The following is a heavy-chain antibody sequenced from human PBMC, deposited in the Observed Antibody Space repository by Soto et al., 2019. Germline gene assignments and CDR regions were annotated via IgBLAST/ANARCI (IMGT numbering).Heavy chain of an antibody. Sequence: SETLSVPCAVYGGSFSAYYWIGIRQPPGKGLEWIGEINHSGSTNYNPSLKSRVTISLDTSKNQFSLKLSSVTAADTAVYYCARGRLLLRWFAETTKFDYWGQGTLVIV. CDR1: GGSFSAYY. V-gene: IGHV4-34*01. D-gene: IGHD3-10*01. CDR3: ARGRLLLRWFAETTKFDY. CDR2: INHSGST. J-gene: IGHJ4*02.